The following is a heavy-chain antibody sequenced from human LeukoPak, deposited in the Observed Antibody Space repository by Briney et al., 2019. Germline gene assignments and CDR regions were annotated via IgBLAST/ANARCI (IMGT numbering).Heavy chain of an antibody. J-gene: IGHJ6*02. Sequence: TGGSLRLSCAASGFTFDDYAMHWVRQAPGKGLEWVSGISWNSGSIGYVDSVKGRFTISRDNAKNSLYLQMNSLRAEDTALYYCAKGESSSSWYIYYYYGMDVWGQGTTVTVSS. CDR1: GFTFDDYA. CDR2: ISWNSGSI. V-gene: IGHV3-9*01. D-gene: IGHD6-13*01. CDR3: AKGESSSSWYIYYYYGMDV.